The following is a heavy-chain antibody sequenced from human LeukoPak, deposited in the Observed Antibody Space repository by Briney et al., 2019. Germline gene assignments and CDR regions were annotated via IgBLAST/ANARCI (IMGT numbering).Heavy chain of an antibody. D-gene: IGHD1-26*01. J-gene: IGHJ3*02. V-gene: IGHV3-21*06. CDR3: AHSPDAFDI. CDR1: GFTFSSYS. CDR2: ISSSSTYI. Sequence: GGSLRFSCAASGFTFSSYSMNWVRQAPGKGLEWVSYISSSSTYIYYADSLKGRFTISRDNAKNSLYLQMNSLRAEDTAVYYCAHSPDAFDIWGQGTMVTVSS.